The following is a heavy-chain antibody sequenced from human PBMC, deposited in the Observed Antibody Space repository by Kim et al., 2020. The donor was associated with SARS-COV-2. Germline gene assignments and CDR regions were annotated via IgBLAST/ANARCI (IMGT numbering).Heavy chain of an antibody. J-gene: IGHJ5*02. CDR1: GYTFTSYA. V-gene: IGHV1-3*01. Sequence: ASVKVSCKPSGYTFTSYAMHWVRQAPGQRLEWMGWINAGNGNTKYSQKFQGRVTITRDTSASTAYMELSSLRSEDTAVYYCARGVNEMVLLACFDPWGQGTLVTVSS. CDR3: ARGVNEMVLLACFDP. CDR2: INAGNGNT. D-gene: IGHD3-10*01.